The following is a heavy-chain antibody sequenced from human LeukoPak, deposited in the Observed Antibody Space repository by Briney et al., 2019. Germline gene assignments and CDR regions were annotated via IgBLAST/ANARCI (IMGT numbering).Heavy chain of an antibody. Sequence: SETLSLTCIVSGGSIGSYYWSWIRQRPGKGLEWIGHIYYSGSTDYNPSLRSRVTISVDTSKNQFSLRLSSVTAADTAVYYCARDRSDGSGYYGYYFDYWGQGTLVSVSS. J-gene: IGHJ4*02. CDR1: GGSIGSYY. V-gene: IGHV4-59*01. CDR3: ARDRSDGSGYYGYYFDY. D-gene: IGHD3-22*01. CDR2: IYYSGST.